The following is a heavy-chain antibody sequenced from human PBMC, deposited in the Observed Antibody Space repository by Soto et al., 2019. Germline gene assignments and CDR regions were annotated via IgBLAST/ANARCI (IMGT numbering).Heavy chain of an antibody. Sequence: GGSLRLSCAASGFTFSSYGMHWVRQAPGKGLEWVAVIWYDGSNKYYADSVKGRFTISRDNSKNTLYLQMNSLRAEDTAVYYCARDFISGYDFYYYYYGMDVWGQGTTVTVSS. J-gene: IGHJ6*02. V-gene: IGHV3-33*01. CDR2: IWYDGSNK. D-gene: IGHD5-12*01. CDR1: GFTFSSYG. CDR3: ARDFISGYDFYYYYYGMDV.